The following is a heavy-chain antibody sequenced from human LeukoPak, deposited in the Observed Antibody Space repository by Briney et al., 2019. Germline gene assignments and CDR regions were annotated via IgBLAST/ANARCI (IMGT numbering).Heavy chain of an antibody. CDR2: ISSSSSYI. J-gene: IGHJ4*02. Sequence: GGSLRLSCAAPGFTFSSYSMNWVRQAPGKGLEWVSSISSSSSYIYYADSVKGRFTISRGNAKNSLYLQMNSLRAEDTAVYYCARDRYYYDSSGLSWGQGTLVTVSS. CDR3: ARDRYYYDSSGLS. V-gene: IGHV3-21*01. D-gene: IGHD3-22*01. CDR1: GFTFSSYS.